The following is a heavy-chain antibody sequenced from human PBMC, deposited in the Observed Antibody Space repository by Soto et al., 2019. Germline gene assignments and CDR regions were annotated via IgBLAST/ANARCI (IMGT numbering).Heavy chain of an antibody. CDR3: ARGHFGVTMDV. J-gene: IGHJ6*02. CDR1: EFTFSSYS. V-gene: IGHV3-23*01. CDR2: VNGGGVIT. D-gene: IGHD3-3*01. Sequence: EVQLLESGGGLVQPGGSLRLSCAASEFTFSSYSMNWVRQAPGKGLEWVSGVNGGGVITYYAESVKGRFTISRDNSKNTRYLQRNSLRAEDTAVFYCARGHFGVTMDVWGQGTTVTVSS.